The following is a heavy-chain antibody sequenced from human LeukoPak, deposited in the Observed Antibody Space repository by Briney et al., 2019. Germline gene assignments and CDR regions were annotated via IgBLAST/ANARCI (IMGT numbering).Heavy chain of an antibody. V-gene: IGHV1-69*05. D-gene: IGHD2-15*01. Sequence: SVKVSCKASGGTFISYAISWVRQAPGQGLELMGRIIPIFGTANYAQKFQGRVTITTDESTSTAYMELSSLRSEDTAVYYCVVVSLGYCSGGSCYPYFDYWGQGTLVTVSS. CDR3: VVVSLGYCSGGSCYPYFDY. J-gene: IGHJ4*02. CDR1: GGTFISYA. CDR2: IIPIFGTA.